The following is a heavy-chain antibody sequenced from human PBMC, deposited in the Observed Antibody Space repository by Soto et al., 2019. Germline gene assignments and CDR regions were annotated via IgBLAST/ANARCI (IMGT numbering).Heavy chain of an antibody. CDR2: IGTAGDT. CDR3: ARVRYYYDSSGYYRLHYFDY. D-gene: IGHD3-22*01. CDR1: GFTFSSYD. Sequence: GGSLRLSCAASGFTFSSYDMHWVRQATGKGLEWVSAIGTAGDTYYPGSVKGRFTISRENAKNSLYLQMNSLRAEDTAVYYCARVRYYYDSSGYYRLHYFDYWGQGTLVTVSS. J-gene: IGHJ4*02. V-gene: IGHV3-13*01.